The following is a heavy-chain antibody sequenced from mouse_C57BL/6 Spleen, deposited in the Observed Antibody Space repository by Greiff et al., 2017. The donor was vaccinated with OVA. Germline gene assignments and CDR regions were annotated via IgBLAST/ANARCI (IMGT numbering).Heavy chain of an antibody. CDR1: GYAFSSYW. CDR2: IYPGDGDT. CDR3: ARGGSSSLWYFDV. Sequence: QVQLQQSGAELVKPGASVKISCKASGYAFSSYWMNWVKQRPGKGLEWIGQIYPGDGDTNYNGKFKGKATLTADKSSSTAYMQLSSLTSEDSAVYFCARGGSSSLWYFDVWGTGTTVTVSS. J-gene: IGHJ1*03. V-gene: IGHV1-80*01. D-gene: IGHD1-1*01.